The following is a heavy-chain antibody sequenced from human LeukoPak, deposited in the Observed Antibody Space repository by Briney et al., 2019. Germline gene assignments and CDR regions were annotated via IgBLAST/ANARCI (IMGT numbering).Heavy chain of an antibody. Sequence: GASVKVSCKASGYTFTSYGISWVRQAPGQGLEWMGWISAYNGNTNYAQKLQGRVTMTTDTSTSTAYMELRSLRSDDTAVYYCARDKAYGSSGWYNWFDPWGQGTLVTVSS. J-gene: IGHJ5*02. CDR1: GYTFTSYG. D-gene: IGHD6-19*01. CDR2: ISAYNGNT. V-gene: IGHV1-18*01. CDR3: ARDKAYGSSGWYNWFDP.